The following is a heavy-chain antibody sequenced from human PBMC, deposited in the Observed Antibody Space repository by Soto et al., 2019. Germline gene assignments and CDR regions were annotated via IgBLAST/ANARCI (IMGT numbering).Heavy chain of an antibody. V-gene: IGHV4-31*03. CDR1: GGSISSGGYY. CDR2: IYHSRNP. CDR3: ARVAPTTRDDAFAI. D-gene: IGHD6-25*01. J-gene: IGHJ3*02. Sequence: SQTMSLTCTVSGGSISSGGYYWSWIRQHPGKGLERIGYIYHSRNPYHNPTLHSRVTILVDTSKNQFSLKLSSVTAADTAVYFCARVAPTTRDDAFAIWGQGTMVTVSS.